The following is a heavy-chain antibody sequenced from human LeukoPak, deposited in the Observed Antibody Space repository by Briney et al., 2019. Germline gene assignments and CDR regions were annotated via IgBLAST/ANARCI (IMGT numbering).Heavy chain of an antibody. J-gene: IGHJ4*02. V-gene: IGHV3-15*01. CDR2: IKSKTDGGTT. Sequence: GGSLRLSCAASGFTFSNAWMSWVRQAPGKGLEWVGRIKSKTDGGTTDYAAPVKGRFTISRDDSKNTLYLQMNSLKTEDTAVYYCTTHEPSGGWSGYYSPFDYWGQGTLVTVSS. CDR1: GFTFSNAW. CDR3: TTHEPSGGWSGYYSPFDY. D-gene: IGHD3-3*01.